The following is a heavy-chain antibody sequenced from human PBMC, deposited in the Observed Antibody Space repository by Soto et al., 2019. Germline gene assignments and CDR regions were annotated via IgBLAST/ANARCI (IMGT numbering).Heavy chain of an antibody. D-gene: IGHD2-2*01. Sequence: SETLSLTCGGCGGAFSGYYWSWSRQPPGKVLEGIGEINHSGSTNYNPSLKSRVTISVDTSKNQFSLKLSSVTAADTAVYYCARGSWEKIVVVPQSLFDSWGQGTLVTVSS. V-gene: IGHV4-34*01. CDR3: ARGSWEKIVVVPQSLFDS. CDR2: INHSGST. CDR1: GGAFSGYY. J-gene: IGHJ5*01.